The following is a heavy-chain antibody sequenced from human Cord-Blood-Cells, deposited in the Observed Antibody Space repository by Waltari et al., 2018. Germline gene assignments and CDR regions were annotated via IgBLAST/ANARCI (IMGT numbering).Heavy chain of an antibody. CDR2: ISGSGGST. J-gene: IGHJ4*02. D-gene: IGHD6-6*01. Sequence: EVQLLESGGGLVQPGGSLRLSCAASGFTFSSYAMSWVRPAPGKGLGWVSAISGSGGSTYYADSVKGWFTISRDNSKNTLYLQMNSLRAEDTAVYYCAKPLSSIAARPEDYWGQGTLVTVSS. CDR3: AKPLSSIAARPEDY. CDR1: GFTFSSYA. V-gene: IGHV3-23*01.